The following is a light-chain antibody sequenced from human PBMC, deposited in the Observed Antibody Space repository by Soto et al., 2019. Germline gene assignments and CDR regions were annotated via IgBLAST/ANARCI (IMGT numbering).Light chain of an antibody. CDR2: GAS. J-gene: IGKJ1*01. Sequence: EIVMTQSPATLSVSPGERATLSCRASQSVGSNLAWYQQKPGQAPRLLIYGASTRATGIPARFTGSGSGTEFTLTISSLQSEDFAVYYCQQYKNWPQTFGQGTKVEIK. CDR3: QQYKNWPQT. V-gene: IGKV3-15*01. CDR1: QSVGSN.